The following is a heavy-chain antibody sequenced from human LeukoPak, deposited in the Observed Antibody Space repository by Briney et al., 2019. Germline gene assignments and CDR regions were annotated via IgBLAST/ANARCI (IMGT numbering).Heavy chain of an antibody. J-gene: IGHJ4*02. CDR3: AKGGHDYNPFYW. CDR2: IKGGGGDP. V-gene: IGHV3-23*01. Sequence: QPGGSLRLSCAASGFTFSTSAMGWVRQAPGKGLEWVSSIKGGGGDPSYADSVKGRFTISRDNSKNTLFLQLNSLRAEDTAVYYCAKGGHDYNPFYWWGQGTLVTVSS. CDR1: GFTFSTSA. D-gene: IGHD4-11*01.